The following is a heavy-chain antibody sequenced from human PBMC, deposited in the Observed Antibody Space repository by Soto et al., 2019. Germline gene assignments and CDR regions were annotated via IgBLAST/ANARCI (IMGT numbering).Heavy chain of an antibody. CDR2: IFDTGSA. D-gene: IGHD2-15*01. V-gene: IGHV4-59*08. J-gene: IGHJ4*02. CDR1: GGSISGYY. CDR3: ARHEVGFCSGGSCPYYFDY. Sequence: SETLSLTCTVSGGSISGYYWSWIRQPPGKGLDWIGYIFDTGSARYSPSLQSRVTISVDTSKNQFSLDLNSVTATDTAVYYCARHEVGFCSGGSCPYYFDYWGQGILVTVSS.